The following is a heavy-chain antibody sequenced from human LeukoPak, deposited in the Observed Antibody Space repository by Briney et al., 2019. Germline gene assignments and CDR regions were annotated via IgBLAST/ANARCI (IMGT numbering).Heavy chain of an antibody. CDR3: ARGFIVGATLPPYYFDY. CDR1: GGSFSGYY. Sequence: PSETLSLTRAVYGGSFSGYYWSWIRQPPXXXXEWIGEINHSGSTNYNPSLKSRVTISVDTSKNQFSLKLSSVTAADTAVYYCARGFIVGATLPPYYFDYWGQGTLVTVSS. V-gene: IGHV4-34*01. J-gene: IGHJ4*02. D-gene: IGHD1-26*01. CDR2: INHSGST.